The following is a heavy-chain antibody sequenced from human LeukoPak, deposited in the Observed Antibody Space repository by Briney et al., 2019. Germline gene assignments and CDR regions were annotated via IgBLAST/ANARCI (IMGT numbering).Heavy chain of an antibody. CDR3: ARGWVYYYGSGSYYEFDY. D-gene: IGHD3-10*01. CDR1: GGSFSGYY. Sequence: PSETLSLTCAVSGGSFSGYYWSWIRQPPGKGLEWIGEINHSGSTNYNPSLKSRATISVDTSKNQFSLKLSSVTAADTAVYYCARGWVYYYGSGSYYEFDYWGQGTLVTVSS. J-gene: IGHJ4*02. V-gene: IGHV4-34*01. CDR2: INHSGST.